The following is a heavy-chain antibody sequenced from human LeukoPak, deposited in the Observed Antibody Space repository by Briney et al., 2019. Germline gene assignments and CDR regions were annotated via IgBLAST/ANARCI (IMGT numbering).Heavy chain of an antibody. Sequence: AASVKISCKASGYTFTGYYMHWVRQAPGQGLEWMGWINPNSGGTNYAQKFQGRVTMTRDASISTAYMELSRLRSDDTAVYYCARGRPAGGRWFDPWGQGNLVTVSS. D-gene: IGHD3-16*01. J-gene: IGHJ5*02. CDR2: INPNSGGT. CDR1: GYTFTGYY. CDR3: ARGRPAGGRWFDP. V-gene: IGHV1-2*02.